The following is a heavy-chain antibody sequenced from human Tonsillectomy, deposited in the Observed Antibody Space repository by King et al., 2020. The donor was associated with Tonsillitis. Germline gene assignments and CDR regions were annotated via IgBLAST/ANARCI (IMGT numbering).Heavy chain of an antibody. CDR1: GYTFNTYW. J-gene: IGHJ4*02. CDR2: IYPGDSDT. Sequence: VQLVESGAEVKKPGESLKISCTGSGYTFNTYWIGWVRQMPGKGLEWMGIIYPGDSDTRYSPSFQGHVTISVDKSISTAYLQWSSLRPSDSAIYYCARQGLLYSRDPSGYSHEGICDSWGQGTLVTVSS. CDR3: ARQGLLYSRDPSGYSHEGICDS. V-gene: IGHV5-51*01. D-gene: IGHD3-22*01.